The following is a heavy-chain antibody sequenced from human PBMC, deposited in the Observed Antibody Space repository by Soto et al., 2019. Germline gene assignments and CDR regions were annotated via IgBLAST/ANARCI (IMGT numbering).Heavy chain of an antibody. Sequence: VQLVQSGAEVKKPGSSVQFSCKASGGTFSSYAISWVRQAPGQGLEWMGGIIPIFGTANYAQKFQGRVTITVDKSTSTAYMELSSLSCEDTVVYDGERGDSQGDYYYGMDVLGQWPTVTVSS. V-gene: IGHV1-69*06. D-gene: IGHD3-16*01. CDR3: ERGDSQGDYYYGMDV. CDR1: GGTFSSYA. CDR2: IIPIFGTA. J-gene: IGHJ6*02.